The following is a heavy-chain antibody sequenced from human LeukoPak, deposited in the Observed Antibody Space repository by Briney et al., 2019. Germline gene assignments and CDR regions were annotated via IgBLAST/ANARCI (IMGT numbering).Heavy chain of an antibody. Sequence: PGGSLRLSCAASGFSFSGYSMNWARQAPGKGLEWVSYISSSGSTIYYADSVKGRFTISRDNAQNSLYLQMNSLRDEDTAVYYCARGRYTSGTSCYLDYWGQGTLVTVSS. V-gene: IGHV3-48*02. CDR1: GFSFSGYS. CDR3: ARGRYTSGTSCYLDY. J-gene: IGHJ4*02. CDR2: ISSSGSTI. D-gene: IGHD2-2*01.